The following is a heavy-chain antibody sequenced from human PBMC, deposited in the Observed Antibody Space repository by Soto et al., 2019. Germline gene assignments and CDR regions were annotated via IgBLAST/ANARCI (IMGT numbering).Heavy chain of an antibody. CDR1: GLTFSMYA. CDR3: AKYPYCTSTSCYAGNFVY. D-gene: IGHD2-2*01. J-gene: IGHJ4*02. CDR2: ISGSGSTT. Sequence: GGSLRLSCAASGLTFSMYAMNWVRQAPGKGLEWVSYISGSGSTTLYGDSVKGRFTTSRDNSKNTLYLQMNTLRAEDTALYSCAKYPYCTSTSCYAGNFVYWGQGTLVTVSS. V-gene: IGHV3-23*01.